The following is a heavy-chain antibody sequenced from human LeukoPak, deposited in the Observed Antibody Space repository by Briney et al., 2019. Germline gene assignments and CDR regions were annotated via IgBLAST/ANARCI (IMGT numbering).Heavy chain of an antibody. J-gene: IGHJ4*02. CDR2: ISADGSST. D-gene: IGHD2-15*01. CDR3: ARDRHCSDNACYSPSDY. Sequence: PGGSLRLSCAASGFTFSSYGMHWVRQAPGKGLEWVAVISADGSSTYYGDSVKGRFTISRDNSKNTLYLQMNDLRAEDTAVYYCARDRHCSDNACYSPSDYWGQGTVVTVSS. V-gene: IGHV3-30*03. CDR1: GFTFSSYG.